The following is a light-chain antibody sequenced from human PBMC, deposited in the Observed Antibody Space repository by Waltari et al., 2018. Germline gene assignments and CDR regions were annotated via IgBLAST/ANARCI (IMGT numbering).Light chain of an antibody. J-gene: IGKJ1*01. CDR3: QQSYSTLRT. Sequence: DIQMTQAPSSLPASIVDRVSITCRTSQSISISLNWYQQKPGKAPKLLIYAASSLQSGVPSRFSGGGSGTDFTLTISSLQPEDFATYYCQQSYSTLRTFGQGTRVEIK. V-gene: IGKV1-39*01. CDR1: QSISIS. CDR2: AAS.